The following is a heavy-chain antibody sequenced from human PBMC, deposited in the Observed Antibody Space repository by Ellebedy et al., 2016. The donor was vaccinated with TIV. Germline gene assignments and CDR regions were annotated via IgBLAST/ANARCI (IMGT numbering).Heavy chain of an antibody. V-gene: IGHV3-21*01. CDR2: ISESDTYV. D-gene: IGHD3-22*01. CDR1: AFTFSNYY. CDR3: ARGKYYYDNSGYSEYYFDY. Sequence: GGSLRLXCAASAFTFSNYYMNWVRQAPGKGLEWVSSISESDTYVKYADSVRGRFTVSRDNAKNSLFLQMDSLRAEDTAVYYCARGKYYYDNSGYSEYYFDYWGQGTLVTVSS. J-gene: IGHJ4*02.